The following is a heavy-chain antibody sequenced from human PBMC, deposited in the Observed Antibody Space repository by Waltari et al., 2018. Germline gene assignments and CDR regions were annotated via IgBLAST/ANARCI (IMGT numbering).Heavy chain of an antibody. V-gene: IGHV3-NL1*01. D-gene: IGHD3-22*01. Sequence: QVQLVESGGGVVQPGGSLRLSCAASGFTFSSYGMHWVRQAPGKGLEWVSGNRWNSGSIGYADSVKGRFTISRDNAKNSLYLQMNRLRVEDTTVYYCAGSVSSGYHPFDYWGQGTLVTVSS. J-gene: IGHJ4*02. CDR1: GFTFSSYG. CDR3: AGSVSSGYHPFDY. CDR2: NRWNSGSI.